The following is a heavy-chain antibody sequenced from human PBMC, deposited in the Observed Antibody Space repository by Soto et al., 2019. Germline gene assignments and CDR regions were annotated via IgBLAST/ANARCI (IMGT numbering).Heavy chain of an antibody. CDR3: VRDAGGYSDSHFPDY. CDR2: INTRGVI. CDR1: GFIFSDHS. V-gene: IGHV3-48*02. D-gene: IGHD5-12*01. Sequence: EVQLVESGGDLVHPGGSLRLSCAASGFIFSDHSMNWVRQAPGKGLEWISYINTRGVIYYADSVKGRFTITRDNAKFALYLQMNSLRDEDTVIYYCVRDAGGYSDSHFPDYWGQGTLVSVSS. J-gene: IGHJ4*02.